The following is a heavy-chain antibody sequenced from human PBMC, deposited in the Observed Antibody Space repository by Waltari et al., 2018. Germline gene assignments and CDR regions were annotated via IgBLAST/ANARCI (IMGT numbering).Heavy chain of an antibody. V-gene: IGHV4-59*01. CDR2: VFHSGST. D-gene: IGHD6-19*01. CDR1: GGSISLYY. CDR3: ARGTLYNNGWWDF. J-gene: IGHJ4*02. Sequence: QVQLQESGPGLVKPSETLSLTCTVSGGSISLYYWSWIRQPPGKGLEWIGHVFHSGSTNYNPSLKSRVTISVDTSKNQFSLRLSSVTAADTAVYYCARGTLYNNGWWDFWGQGTLVPVSS.